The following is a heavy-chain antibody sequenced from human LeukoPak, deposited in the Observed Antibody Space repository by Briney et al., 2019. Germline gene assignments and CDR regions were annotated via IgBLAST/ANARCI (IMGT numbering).Heavy chain of an antibody. V-gene: IGHV1-2*06. D-gene: IGHD3-10*01. CDR3: ARGMGSGSYYNVKPDY. CDR1: GYTFTGYC. J-gene: IGHJ4*02. CDR2: INPNSGGT. Sequence: ASVKVSCKASGYTFTGYCMHWVRQAPGQGLEWMGRINPNSGGTNYAQKFQGRVTMTRDTSISTAYMELSRLRSDDTAVYYCARGMGSGSYYNVKPDYWGQGTLVTVSS.